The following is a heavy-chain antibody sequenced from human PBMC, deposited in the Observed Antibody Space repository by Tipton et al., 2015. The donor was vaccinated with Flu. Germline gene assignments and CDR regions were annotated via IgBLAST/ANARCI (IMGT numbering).Heavy chain of an antibody. CDR1: GYTFTSYY. J-gene: IGHJ4*02. Sequence: QVQLVQSGAEVKKPGASVKVSCKASGYTFTSYYMHWVRQAPGQGLEWMGIINPSGGSTSYAQKFQGRVTMTRDTSTSTVYMELSSLRSEDTAVYYCARGSGTTVVTPVYYLDNWGQRTLVTVSS. D-gene: IGHD4-23*01. V-gene: IGHV1-46*01. CDR3: ARGSGTTVVTPVYYLDN. CDR2: INPSGGST.